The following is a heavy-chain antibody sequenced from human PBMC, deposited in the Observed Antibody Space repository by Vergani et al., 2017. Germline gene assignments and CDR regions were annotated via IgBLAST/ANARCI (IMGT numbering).Heavy chain of an antibody. Sequence: QVQLVQSGAEVKKPGSSVKVSCKASGGTFSSYAISWVRQAPGQGLEWMGGIIPIFGTANYAQKFQGRVTITADESTSTAYMELSSLRSEDTAVYYCAGGGITIFGVAGRYYYYYMDVWGKGTTVTVSS. D-gene: IGHD3-3*01. V-gene: IGHV1-69*01. CDR3: AGGGITIFGVAGRYYYYYMDV. CDR1: GGTFSSYA. CDR2: IIPIFGTA. J-gene: IGHJ6*03.